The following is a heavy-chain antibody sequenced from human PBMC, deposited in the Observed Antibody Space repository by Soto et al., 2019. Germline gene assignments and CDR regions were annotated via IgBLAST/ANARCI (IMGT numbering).Heavy chain of an antibody. Sequence: QVQLQESGPGLVKPSQTLSLTCTVSGGSIRSGGYYWSWIRQHPAKGLEWIGYIYYSGRTYYNPSLKSRVTISVDTSKNQFSLKLSSVTAADTAVYYCAREPGGPWGQGTLVTVSS. V-gene: IGHV4-31*03. J-gene: IGHJ5*02. CDR3: AREPGGP. D-gene: IGHD2-2*01. CDR2: IYYSGRT. CDR1: GGSIRSGGYY.